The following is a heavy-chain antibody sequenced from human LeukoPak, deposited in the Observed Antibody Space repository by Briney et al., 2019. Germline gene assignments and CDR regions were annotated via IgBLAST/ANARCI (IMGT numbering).Heavy chain of an antibody. V-gene: IGHV3-43*01. CDR3: AKDMNYHASGNYYSGFFDN. CDR2: ITWDGGTS. J-gene: IGHJ4*02. Sequence: GGSLRLSCTASGFGFDAYTMHWVRQPPGKGLEWVSLITWDGGTSYYGDSVKGRFSISRDNNKNSLYLQMNSLRTEDTAVYYCAKDMNYHASGNYYSGFFDNWGQGTLVTVSS. CDR1: GFGFDAYT. D-gene: IGHD3-10*01.